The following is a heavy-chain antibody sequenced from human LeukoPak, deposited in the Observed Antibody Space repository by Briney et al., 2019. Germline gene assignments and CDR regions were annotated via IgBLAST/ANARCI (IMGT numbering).Heavy chain of an antibody. J-gene: IGHJ2*01. Sequence: SVKGRFTISRDNAKNSLYLQMNSLRAEDTAVYYCARDSAKYSTFDLWGRGTLVTVSS. V-gene: IGHV3-21*01. CDR3: ARDSAKYSTFDL. D-gene: IGHD2/OR15-2a*01.